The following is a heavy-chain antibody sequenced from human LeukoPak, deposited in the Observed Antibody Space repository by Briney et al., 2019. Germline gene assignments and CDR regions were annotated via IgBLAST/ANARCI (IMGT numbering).Heavy chain of an antibody. CDR1: GFTFSSFS. CDR2: VGGGGGRK. D-gene: IGHD6-13*01. V-gene: IGHV3-23*01. Sequence: GGSLRLSCAASGFTFSSFSMSWVRQAPGEGLEWVASVGGGGGRKNYEDSVKGRFTISRDSSNNMVYLQMNSLRAEDTATYYCAEDRRHSSNFGFYFEYWGQGTLVTVSS. J-gene: IGHJ4*02. CDR3: AEDRRHSSNFGFYFEY.